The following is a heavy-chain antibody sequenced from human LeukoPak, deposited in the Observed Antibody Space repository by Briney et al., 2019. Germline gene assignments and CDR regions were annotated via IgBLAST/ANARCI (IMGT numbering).Heavy chain of an antibody. V-gene: IGHV4-61*02. Sequence: SETLSLTCTVSGGSISSGSYYWSWIRQPAGKGLEWIGRIYTSGSTNYNPSLKSRVTISVDTSKNQFSLKLSSVTAADTAVYYRARSEDYYDSSRYSPKYYFDYWGQGTLVTVSS. CDR3: ARSEDYYDSSRYSPKYYFDY. J-gene: IGHJ4*02. CDR1: GGSISSGSYY. CDR2: IYTSGST. D-gene: IGHD3-22*01.